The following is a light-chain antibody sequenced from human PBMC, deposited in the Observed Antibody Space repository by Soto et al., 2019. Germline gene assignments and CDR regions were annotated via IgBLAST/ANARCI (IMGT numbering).Light chain of an antibody. V-gene: IGKV1-5*03. CDR2: KAS. Sequence: DIQMTQSPSTLSVSVVDXXXXXXXASQTISSWLAWYQQKPGKAPKLLIYKASTLKSGVPSRFSGSGSGTEFTLTISGLQPGDSATYYCQQYNSYSPTFGQGTKVDIK. CDR3: QQYNSYSPT. J-gene: IGKJ1*01. CDR1: QTISSW.